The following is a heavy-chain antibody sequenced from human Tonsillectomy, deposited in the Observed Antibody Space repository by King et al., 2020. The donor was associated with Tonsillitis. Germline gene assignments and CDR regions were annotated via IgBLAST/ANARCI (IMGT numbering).Heavy chain of an antibody. D-gene: IGHD3-10*01. Sequence: VQLVESGGGLVQPGGSLRLSCAASGFTFSSYDMHWVRQAPGRGLEWVSAIGSAGDTYYPGSVKGRFPISRDNAKNFLFLQMNSLRAGDTAVYYCAREKVGQLLYDYWGQGTLVTVSS. CDR3: AREKVGQLLYDY. J-gene: IGHJ4*02. CDR2: IGSAGDT. CDR1: GFTFSSYD. V-gene: IGHV3-13*01.